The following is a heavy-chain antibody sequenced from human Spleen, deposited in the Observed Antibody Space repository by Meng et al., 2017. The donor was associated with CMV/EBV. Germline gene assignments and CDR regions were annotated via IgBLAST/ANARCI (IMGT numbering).Heavy chain of an antibody. CDR2: INPSGGAT. V-gene: IGHV1-46*01. CDR3: ARGDCDSTSCYRQNGLDV. J-gene: IGHJ6*02. Sequence: ASVKVSCKASGGTFSGYTISWVRQAPGQGLEWLGTINPSGGATTYAQKFQGRVTMTRDTSTSTDYMELSSLRSEDTAVYYCARGDCDSTSCYRQNGLDVWGQGTTVTVSS. D-gene: IGHD2-2*02. CDR1: GGTFSGYT.